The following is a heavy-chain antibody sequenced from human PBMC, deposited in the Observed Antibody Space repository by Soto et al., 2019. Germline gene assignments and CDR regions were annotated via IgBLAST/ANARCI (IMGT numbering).Heavy chain of an antibody. D-gene: IGHD3-3*01. Sequence: SEPLSLSCTVSGGSVSSESHYWSWIRQTPGKGLEWIGYIYYTGSTNYNPSLKGRVTMSVDTSRDQVSLRLRSVTRADTAVYYCARDQYDLRSGSYYDSREVCGQGTKVT. CDR2: IYYTGST. V-gene: IGHV4-61*01. CDR1: GGSVSSESHY. CDR3: ARDQYDLRSGSYYDSREV. J-gene: IGHJ6*02.